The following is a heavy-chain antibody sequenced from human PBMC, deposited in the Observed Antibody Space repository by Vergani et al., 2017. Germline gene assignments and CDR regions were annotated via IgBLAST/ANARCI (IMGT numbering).Heavy chain of an antibody. CDR1: GGSISSYY. CDR3: ARGYSSSWYDY. Sequence: QVQLQESGPGLVKPSETLSLTCTVSGGSISSYYWSWIRQPPGKGLEWIGDIYYSGSTNYNPSLKSRVTISVDTSKNQFSLKLSSVTAADTAVYYCARGYSSSWYDYWGQGTLVTVSS. J-gene: IGHJ4*02. CDR2: IYYSGST. V-gene: IGHV4-59*01. D-gene: IGHD6-13*01.